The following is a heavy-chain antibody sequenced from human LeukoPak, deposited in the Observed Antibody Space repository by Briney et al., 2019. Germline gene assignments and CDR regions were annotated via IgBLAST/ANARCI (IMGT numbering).Heavy chain of an antibody. CDR1: GGSFSGYH. V-gene: IGHV4-34*12. CDR3: ASRGGHYGDYPAS. CDR2: VIHRGTT. D-gene: IGHD4-17*01. Sequence: TSETLSLTRAVYGGSFSGYHGSWVRQPPGKGLEWVGEVIHRGTTNYNPSLKSRLTISLDTSKHQFSLRLSSVTAADTAVYYCASRGGHYGDYPASWGQGTLVTVSS. J-gene: IGHJ5*02.